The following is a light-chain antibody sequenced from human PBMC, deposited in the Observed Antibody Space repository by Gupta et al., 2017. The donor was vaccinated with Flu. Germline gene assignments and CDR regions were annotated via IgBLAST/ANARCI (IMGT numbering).Light chain of an antibody. V-gene: IGKV1D-16*01. CDR1: QGLSIW. CDR2: AAS. CDR3: QQYHSYPLT. Sequence: IPCRASQGLSIWLAWYQQKPQKAPNSLIYAASSLQSCVPSLFSGRGSGTAFTLTISSLQPHDFATYYFQQYHSYPLTFGGGTKVEIK. J-gene: IGKJ4*01.